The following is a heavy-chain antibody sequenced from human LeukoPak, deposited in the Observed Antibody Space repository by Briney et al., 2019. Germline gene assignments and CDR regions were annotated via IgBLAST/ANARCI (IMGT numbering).Heavy chain of an antibody. CDR1: GFTFSNYW. J-gene: IGHJ6*02. Sequence: GGSLRLSCAASGFTFSNYWMHWVRQAPGKGLVWVSRINTDGGSTTYADSVKGRFTISRDNAKNTLYLQMNSLRAEDTAVYYCARDPVGAIGFGMDVWGQGTTVTVS. D-gene: IGHD1-26*01. CDR3: ARDPVGAIGFGMDV. V-gene: IGHV3-74*01. CDR2: INTDGGST.